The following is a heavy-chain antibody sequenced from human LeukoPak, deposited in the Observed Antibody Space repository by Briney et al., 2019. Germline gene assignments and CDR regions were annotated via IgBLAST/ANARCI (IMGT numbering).Heavy chain of an antibody. J-gene: IGHJ4*02. CDR3: ARGNVGARDYYFDY. V-gene: IGHV3-21*01. CDR2: ISNSSSYI. D-gene: IGHD1-26*01. Sequence: GGPLSLSCAASGFTFSSYSMNWVRQAPGKGREWVSSISNSSSYIYYADPVKGRFTISRDNAKNSLYLQMNSLRAEDTAVYYCARGNVGARDYYFDYWGQGTLVTVSS. CDR1: GFTFSSYS.